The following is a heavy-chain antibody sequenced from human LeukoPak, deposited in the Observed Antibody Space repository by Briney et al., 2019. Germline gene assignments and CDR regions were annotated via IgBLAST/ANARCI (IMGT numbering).Heavy chain of an antibody. CDR2: INHSGST. CDR1: GGSISTYY. D-gene: IGHD3-10*01. J-gene: IGHJ4*02. V-gene: IGHV4-34*01. Sequence: SETLSLTCTVSGGSISTYYWSWIRQPPGKGLEWIGEINHSGSTNYNPSLKSRVTISVDTSKNQFSLKLSSVTAADTAVYYCARKRARFGELLPYYFDYWGQGTLVTVSS. CDR3: ARKRARFGELLPYYFDY.